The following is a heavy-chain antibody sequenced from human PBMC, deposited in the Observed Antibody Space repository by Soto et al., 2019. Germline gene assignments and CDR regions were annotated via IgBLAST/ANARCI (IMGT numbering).Heavy chain of an antibody. CDR1: GGSISSSSYY. CDR3: ARGSPYSSSWVYVQH. J-gene: IGHJ1*01. V-gene: IGHV4-39*07. D-gene: IGHD6-13*01. CDR2: IYYSGST. Sequence: SETLSLTCTVSGGSISSSSYYWGWIRQPPGKGLEWIGSIYYSGSTYYNPSLKSRVTISVDTSKNQFSLKLSSVTAADTAVYYCARGSPYSSSWVYVQHWGQGTLVTVSS.